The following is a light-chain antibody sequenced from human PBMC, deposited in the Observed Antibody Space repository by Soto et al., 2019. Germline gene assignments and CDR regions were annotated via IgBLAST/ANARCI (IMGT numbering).Light chain of an antibody. V-gene: IGKV3-11*01. CDR3: QQYYT. CDR1: QNINNF. Sequence: GVTKSVAALSLYTGERATLSCRASQNINNFLAWYQQKPGQVPRVLIYDTSIRAAGVPARFSGSGSGTDFTLTISSLQSDDSAVYYCQQYYT. CDR2: DTS. J-gene: IGKJ2*01.